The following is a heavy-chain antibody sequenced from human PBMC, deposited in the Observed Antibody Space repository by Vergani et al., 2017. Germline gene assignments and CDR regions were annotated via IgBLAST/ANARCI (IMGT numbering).Heavy chain of an antibody. Sequence: QVQLQQWGAGLLKPSETLSLTCAVYGGSFSGYYWSWIRQPPGKGLEWIGEINHSGSTNYNPSLKSRVTISVDTSKNQFSLKVSSVTAADTAVYYCARVFGAGAFDYYYGMDVWGQGTTVTVSS. CDR2: INHSGST. V-gene: IGHV4-34*01. CDR1: GGSFSGYY. D-gene: IGHD3-10*02. J-gene: IGHJ6*02. CDR3: ARVFGAGAFDYYYGMDV.